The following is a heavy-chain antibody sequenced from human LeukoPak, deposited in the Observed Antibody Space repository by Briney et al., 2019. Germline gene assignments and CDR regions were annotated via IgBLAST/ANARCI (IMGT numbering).Heavy chain of an antibody. CDR3: AREGYGGNPYYYYYYMDV. J-gene: IGHJ6*03. Sequence: GGSLRLSCAASGFTFSSYEMNWVRQAPGKGLEWVSYISSSGSTIYYADSVKGRFTISRDNAKNSLYLQMDSLRAEDTAVYYCAREGYGGNPYYYYYYMDVWGKGTTVTVSS. V-gene: IGHV3-48*03. CDR1: GFTFSSYE. CDR2: ISSSGSTI. D-gene: IGHD4-23*01.